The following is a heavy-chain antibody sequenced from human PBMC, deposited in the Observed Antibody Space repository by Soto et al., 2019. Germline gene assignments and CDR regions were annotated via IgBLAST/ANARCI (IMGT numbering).Heavy chain of an antibody. D-gene: IGHD3-22*01. V-gene: IGHV1-69*12. CDR2: IIPMFGTA. CDR3: ARDRGPSSGYYPYWFDP. J-gene: IGHJ5*02. Sequence: QVQLVQSGAEVKKPGSSVKVSCKASGGTFSSYAISWVRQAPGQGLEWMGEIIPMFGTANYAQNFQGRVTITADESTSTAYMELSSLRSEDTAVYYCARDRGPSSGYYPYWFDPWGRGTLVTVSS. CDR1: GGTFSSYA.